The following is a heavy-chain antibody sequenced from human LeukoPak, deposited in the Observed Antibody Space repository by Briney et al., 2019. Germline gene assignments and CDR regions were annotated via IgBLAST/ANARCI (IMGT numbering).Heavy chain of an antibody. V-gene: IGHV1-18*01. Sequence: ASVKVSCKAFGGTFSSYAISWVRQAPGQGLEWMGWISAYNGNTNYAQKLQGRVTMTTDTSTSTAYMELRSLRSDDTAVYYCARDYGDYGEIDYWGQGTLVTVSS. CDR3: ARDYGDYGEIDY. D-gene: IGHD4-17*01. J-gene: IGHJ4*02. CDR2: ISAYNGNT. CDR1: GGTFSSYA.